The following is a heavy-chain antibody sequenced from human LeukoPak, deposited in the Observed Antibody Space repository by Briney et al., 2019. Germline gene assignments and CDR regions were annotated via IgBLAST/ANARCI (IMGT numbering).Heavy chain of an antibody. CDR1: GFTFSSYA. J-gene: IGHJ6*02. D-gene: IGHD2-15*01. V-gene: IGHV3-30-3*01. CDR2: ISYDGGNK. CDR3: ARDGVVVVVAATSLYYGMDV. Sequence: PGRSLRLSCAASGFTFSSYAMHWVRQAPGKGLEWVAVISYDGGNKYYADSVKGRFTISRDNSKNTLYLQMNSLRAEDTAVYYCARDGVVVVVAATSLYYGMDVWGQGTTVTVSS.